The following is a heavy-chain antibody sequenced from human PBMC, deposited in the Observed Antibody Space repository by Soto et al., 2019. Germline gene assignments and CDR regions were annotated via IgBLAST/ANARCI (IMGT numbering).Heavy chain of an antibody. J-gene: IGHJ3*02. Sequence: GGSLRLSCAASGFTFSSYSMNWVRQAPGKGLEWVSSISSSSRYIYYADSLKGRFTISRDNAKNSLYLQMNSLRTEDTAVYYCARAAPVSASSELGAFDIWGQGTMVTVSS. V-gene: IGHV3-21*01. D-gene: IGHD6-25*01. CDR3: ARAAPVSASSELGAFDI. CDR1: GFTFSSYS. CDR2: ISSSSRYI.